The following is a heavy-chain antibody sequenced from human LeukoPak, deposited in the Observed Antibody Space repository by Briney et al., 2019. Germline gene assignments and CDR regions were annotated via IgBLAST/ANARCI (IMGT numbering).Heavy chain of an antibody. J-gene: IGHJ4*02. CDR1: GFTFSSYE. Sequence: PGGSLRLSCAASGFTFSSYEMHWVRQAPGKGLEWVSYISSSGSTIYYADSVRGRFTISRDNAKNSLYLQMNSLRAEDTAVYYCARDRDTGGYGEFDYWGQGTLVTVSS. CDR3: ARDRDTGGYGEFDY. V-gene: IGHV3-48*03. CDR2: ISSSGSTI. D-gene: IGHD2-8*02.